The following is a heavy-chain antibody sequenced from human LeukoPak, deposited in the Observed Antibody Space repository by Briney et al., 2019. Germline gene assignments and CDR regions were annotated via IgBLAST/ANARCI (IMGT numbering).Heavy chain of an antibody. V-gene: IGHV3-30*03. CDR1: GFTFSSYG. CDR2: ISYDGSNK. Sequence: GGSLRLSCAASGFTFSSYGMHWVRQAPGKGLEWVAVISYDGSNKYYADSVKGRFTISRDNSKNTLYLQMNSLRAEDTAVYYCARDPGRGYSYGFDYWGQGTLVTVSS. J-gene: IGHJ4*02. CDR3: ARDPGRGYSYGFDY. D-gene: IGHD5-18*01.